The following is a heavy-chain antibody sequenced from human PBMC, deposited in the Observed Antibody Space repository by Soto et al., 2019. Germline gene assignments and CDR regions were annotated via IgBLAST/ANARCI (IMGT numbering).Heavy chain of an antibody. D-gene: IGHD2-21*01. CDR1: GYTLTEFS. Sequence: QVQLVQSGAEVKKPGASVKVSCKVSGYTLTEFSMHWVRQAPGKGLEWMGGFDPEDGEKIYTQTFQGRVTVTXXTSTDTAYMELSRMRSEDTAVYYCASDARLTLLNDSFAMAVWGQGTTVTVSS. J-gene: IGHJ6*02. V-gene: IGHV1-24*01. CDR3: ASDARLTLLNDSFAMAV. CDR2: FDPEDGEK.